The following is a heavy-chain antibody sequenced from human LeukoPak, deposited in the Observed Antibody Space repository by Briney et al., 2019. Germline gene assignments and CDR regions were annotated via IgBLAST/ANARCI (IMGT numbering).Heavy chain of an antibody. CDR3: TTDLRWELPPDDY. CDR2: IKSKTDGGTT. J-gene: IGHJ4*02. CDR1: GFIFSNAW. Sequence: GGSLRLSCAASGFIFSNAWMSWVRQAPGKGLEWVGRIKSKTDGGTTDYAAPVKGRFTISRDEAKNTLYLQMNSLKTEDTAVYYCTTDLRWELPPDDYWGQGTLVTVSS. D-gene: IGHD1-26*01. V-gene: IGHV3-15*01.